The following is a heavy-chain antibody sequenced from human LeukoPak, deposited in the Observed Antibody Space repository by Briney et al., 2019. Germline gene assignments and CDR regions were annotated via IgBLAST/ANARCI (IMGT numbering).Heavy chain of an antibody. J-gene: IGHJ4*02. CDR2: IYSSGST. Sequence: SETLSLTCTVSGGSIRGYYCNWLRQPPGEGLEWIGFIYSSGSTAYNPSLKSRVTISLDTSKNQFSLRLNSVTAADTAVYYCARDQGGLYYFDYWGQGTQVTVSS. V-gene: IGHV4-59*01. D-gene: IGHD1-26*01. CDR1: GGSIRGYY. CDR3: ARDQGGLYYFDY.